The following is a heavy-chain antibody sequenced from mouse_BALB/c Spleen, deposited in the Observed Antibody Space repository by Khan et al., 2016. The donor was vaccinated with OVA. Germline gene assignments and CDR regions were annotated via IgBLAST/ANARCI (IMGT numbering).Heavy chain of an antibody. J-gene: IGHJ3*01. V-gene: IGHV1S132*01. CDR1: GYTFTSYW. Sequence: QVQLKQSGAELVKPGASVKLSCKTSGYTFTSYWIQWVKQRPGQGLGWVGQIFPGTGTTYYNENFKGKATLTVDTSSSTAYMQLSSLTSEDSAVYFCARGYFGNCEFVYWGQGTLVTVSP. CDR2: IFPGTGTT. CDR3: ARGYFGNCEFVY. D-gene: IGHD2-1*01.